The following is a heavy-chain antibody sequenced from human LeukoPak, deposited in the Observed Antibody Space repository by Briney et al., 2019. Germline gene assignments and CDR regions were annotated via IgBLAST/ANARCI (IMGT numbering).Heavy chain of an antibody. V-gene: IGHV3-30*18. Sequence: GRSLRLSCAASGFTFGSYGMHWVRQAPGKGLEWVAVISYDGSNKYYADSVKGRFTISRDNSKNTLYLQMNSLRAEDTAVDYCAKDGLRWFGVHLDYWGQGTLVTVSS. CDR3: AKDGLRWFGVHLDY. J-gene: IGHJ4*02. CDR1: GFTFGSYG. CDR2: ISYDGSNK. D-gene: IGHD3-10*01.